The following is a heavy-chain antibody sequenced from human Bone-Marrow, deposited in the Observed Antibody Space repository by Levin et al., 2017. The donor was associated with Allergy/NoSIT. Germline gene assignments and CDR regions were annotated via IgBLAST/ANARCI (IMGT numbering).Heavy chain of an antibody. CDR3: AKGDYDILTGYYLFDY. V-gene: IGHV3-30*18. CDR2: ISYDGSNK. CDR1: GFTFSSYG. Sequence: LSLTCAASGFTFSSYGMHWVRQAPGKGLEWVAVISYDGSNKYYADSVKGRFTISRDNSKNTLYLQMNSLRAEDTAVYYCAKGDYDILTGYYLFDYWGQGTLVTVSS. J-gene: IGHJ4*02. D-gene: IGHD3-9*01.